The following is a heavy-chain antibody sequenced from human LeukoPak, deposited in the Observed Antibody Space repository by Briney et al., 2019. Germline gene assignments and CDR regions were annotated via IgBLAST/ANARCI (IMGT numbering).Heavy chain of an antibody. CDR1: RYTFTSYD. CDR3: ARLSQTPDYYSNGGYYYLGY. D-gene: IGHD3-22*01. J-gene: IGHJ4*02. Sequence: ASAKVSCKASRYTFTSYDINWVREAAGQGLEWMGWMNPNTGRTGFAQKFRGRLTMTRDTSISTAYMELSSLRSEDTAVYYCARLSQTPDYYSNGGYYYLGYWGQGTPVTVSS. V-gene: IGHV1-8*01. CDR2: MNPNTGRT.